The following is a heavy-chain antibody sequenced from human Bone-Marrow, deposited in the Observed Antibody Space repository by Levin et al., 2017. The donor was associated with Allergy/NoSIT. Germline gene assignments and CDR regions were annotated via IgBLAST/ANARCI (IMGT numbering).Heavy chain of an antibody. D-gene: IGHD4-17*01. Sequence: SQTLSLTCAVSGGSLSSGGYSSTWIRQPPGKGLEWIGYSYQTGTTYYNPSLESRVSISLDRSKNQFSLSLTSVTAADTAVYYCARGLSWGDYHYFDLWGQGILVTVSS. CDR1: GGSLSSGGYS. J-gene: IGHJ5*02. CDR2: SYQTGTT. CDR3: ARGLSWGDYHYFDL. V-gene: IGHV4-30-2*01.